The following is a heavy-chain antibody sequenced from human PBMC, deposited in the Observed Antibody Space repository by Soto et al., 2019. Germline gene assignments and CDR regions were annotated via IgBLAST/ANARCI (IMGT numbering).Heavy chain of an antibody. V-gene: IGHV3-23*01. J-gene: IGHJ4*02. Sequence: PGRSLRLSCAASGLTFSSYAMVWVRQGPGKGLEWVAVVSIGGSTHYADSVRGRFTISRDNSKNTLSLQMNSLTAEDTAVYFCAKRRGAGGHFDYWGQGALVTVSS. D-gene: IGHD2-15*01. CDR3: AKRRGAGGHFDY. CDR1: GLTFSSYA. CDR2: VSIGGST.